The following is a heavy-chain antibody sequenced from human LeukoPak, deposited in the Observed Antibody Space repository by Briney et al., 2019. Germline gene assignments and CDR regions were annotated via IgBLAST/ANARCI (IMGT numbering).Heavy chain of an antibody. Sequence: TGGSLRLSCAASGFIFRNYGFHWVRQAPGRGPEWVAGVTSDGRTEVYVDSVKGRLTLSRDNSKNTVYLQMNWLRSEDTGVYYCARDLGFGAPDDYWDQGTLVTVSS. CDR2: VTSDGRTE. D-gene: IGHD3-10*01. CDR1: GFIFRNYG. V-gene: IGHV3-30*03. CDR3: ARDLGFGAPDDY. J-gene: IGHJ4*02.